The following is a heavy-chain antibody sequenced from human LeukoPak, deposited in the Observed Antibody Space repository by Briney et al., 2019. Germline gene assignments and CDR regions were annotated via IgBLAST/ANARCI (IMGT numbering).Heavy chain of an antibody. V-gene: IGHV1-69*05. J-gene: IGHJ3*02. CDR1: GGTFSSYA. CDR3: ARHGGISIFGEAQPGGAFDI. D-gene: IGHD3-3*01. CDR2: IIPIFGTA. Sequence: GASVKVSCKASGGTFSSYAISWVRQAPGQGLEWMGEIIPIFGTANYAQKFQGRVTVTTDESTSTAYMELSSLRSEDTAMYYCARHGGISIFGEAQPGGAFDIWGQGTMVTVSS.